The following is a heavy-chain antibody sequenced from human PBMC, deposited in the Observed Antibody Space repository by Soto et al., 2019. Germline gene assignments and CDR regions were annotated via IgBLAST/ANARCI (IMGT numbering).Heavy chain of an antibody. CDR3: ARARYYDWCFDL. CDR2: SYHSGSS. CDR1: GVAIDRGRET. D-gene: IGHD3-9*01. V-gene: IGHV4-30-2*06. Sequence: LFIAGAVSGVAIDRGRETGEMLVQSPGKGLEWIGYSYHSGSSYYNPSLQSRVTISVDRSKAQFYLTLTSVTAADTAVYFCARARYYDWCFDLWGLGTPVTVSS. J-gene: IGHJ4*02.